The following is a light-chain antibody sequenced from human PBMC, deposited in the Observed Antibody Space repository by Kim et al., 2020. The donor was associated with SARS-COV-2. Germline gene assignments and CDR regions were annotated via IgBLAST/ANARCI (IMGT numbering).Light chain of an antibody. V-gene: IGKV1-9*01. CDR3: QQLNSYPLT. Sequence: IQLTQSPSSLSASVGDRVTITCRASQGISSYLAWYQHKPGKAPKLLIYAASTLQSAVTSRFSGSGSVTDFTLTISSLQPEDFATYYCQQLNSYPLTFGGGTKVDIK. CDR1: QGISSY. J-gene: IGKJ4*01. CDR2: AAS.